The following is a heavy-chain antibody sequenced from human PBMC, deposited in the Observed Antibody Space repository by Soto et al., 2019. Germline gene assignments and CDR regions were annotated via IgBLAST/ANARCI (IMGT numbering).Heavy chain of an antibody. V-gene: IGHV3-23*01. CDR3: AKATATGGGAFDI. CDR2: ILVDGRT. Sequence: PGGSLRLSCSGSGFNFSDYYMNWIRQTPVRGLEWVSTILVDGRTFYVDSVKGRFTISRDTSQNTVYLQMNSLTAGDTALYYCAKATATGGGAFDICGQGTMVTVSS. J-gene: IGHJ3*02. D-gene: IGHD2-8*02. CDR1: GFNFSDYY.